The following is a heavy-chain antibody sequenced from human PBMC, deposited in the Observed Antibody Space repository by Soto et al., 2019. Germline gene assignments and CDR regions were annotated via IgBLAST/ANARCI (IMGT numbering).Heavy chain of an antibody. D-gene: IGHD3-10*01. Sequence: QVQLQQWGAGLLKPSETLSLTCAVYGGSFSDYYWSWIRQPPGQGLEWIGEINHSGSTIYNPSLKSRVTISVDTSKNQFSLKLSSVTAADTAVYYCASLMVRGVTIDYGMDVWGQGTTVTVSS. CDR1: GGSFSDYY. CDR3: ASLMVRGVTIDYGMDV. CDR2: INHSGST. V-gene: IGHV4-34*01. J-gene: IGHJ6*02.